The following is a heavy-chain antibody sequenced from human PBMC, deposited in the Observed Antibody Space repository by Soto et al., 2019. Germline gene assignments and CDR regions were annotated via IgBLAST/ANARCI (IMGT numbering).Heavy chain of an antibody. Sequence: ASVKVSCKASGYTFTVYYMHWVRQAPGQGLEWMGWINPKSGGTMYPQKFQGRVTMTWDTSISTAYTALTRPRSDDTAVYYCARDLAKGGGSAGFDYWGQGTLVTVSS. D-gene: IGHD1-26*01. V-gene: IGHV1-2*02. CDR2: INPKSGGT. CDR1: GYTFTVYY. CDR3: ARDLAKGGGSAGFDY. J-gene: IGHJ4*02.